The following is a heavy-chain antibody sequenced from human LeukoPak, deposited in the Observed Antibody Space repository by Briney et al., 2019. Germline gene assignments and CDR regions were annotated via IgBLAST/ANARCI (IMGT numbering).Heavy chain of an antibody. V-gene: IGHV4-59*01. CDR1: GGSISSYY. D-gene: IGHD3-10*01. J-gene: IGHJ5*02. CDR2: IYYSGST. CDR3: ARRSHYYGSGSPNWFDP. Sequence: KPSETLSLTCTVSGGSISSYYWSWIRQPPGKGLEWIGYIYYSGSTNYNPSLKGRVTMSIDTSKNQFSLKLSSVTAADTAVYYCARRSHYYGSGSPNWFDPWGQGTLVTVSS.